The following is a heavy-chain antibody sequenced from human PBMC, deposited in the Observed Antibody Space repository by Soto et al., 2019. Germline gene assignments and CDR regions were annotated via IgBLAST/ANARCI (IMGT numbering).Heavy chain of an antibody. CDR1: GFTFSSYA. CDR2: ISYDGSNK. J-gene: IGHJ6*02. Sequence: PGGSLRLSCAASGFTFSSYAMHWARQAPGKGLEWVAVISYDGSNKYYADSVKGRFTISRDNSKNTLYLQMNSLTAEDTTVYYCAREDGPDHYYYGMDVWGPGTTVTVFS. V-gene: IGHV3-30-3*01. CDR3: AREDGPDHYYYGMDV.